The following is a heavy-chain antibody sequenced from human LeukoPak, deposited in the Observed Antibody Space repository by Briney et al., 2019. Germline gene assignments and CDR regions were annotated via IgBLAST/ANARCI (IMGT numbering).Heavy chain of an antibody. D-gene: IGHD5-18*01. CDR1: GYTFTSYD. CDR3: ARGPGYSYGYYYGMDV. Sequence: RASVKVSCTASGYTFTSYDINWVRQATGQGLEWMGWMNPNSGNTGYAQKFQGRVTMTRNTSISTAYMELSSLRSEDTAVYYCARGPGYSYGYYYGMDVWGQGTTVTVSS. CDR2: MNPNSGNT. V-gene: IGHV1-8*01. J-gene: IGHJ6*02.